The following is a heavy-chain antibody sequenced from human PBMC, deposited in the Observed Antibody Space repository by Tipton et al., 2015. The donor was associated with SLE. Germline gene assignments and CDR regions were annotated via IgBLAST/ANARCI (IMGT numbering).Heavy chain of an antibody. V-gene: IGHV3-48*03. CDR2: ISSSGSTI. CDR3: ARDKWVVVVAATYDAFDI. D-gene: IGHD2-15*01. CDR1: GFTFSSYA. Sequence: SLRLSCAASGFTFSSYAMSWVRQAPGKGLEWVSYISSSGSTIYYADSVKGRFTISRDNAKNSLYLQMNSLRAEDTAVYYCARDKWVVVVAATYDAFDIWGQGTMVTVSS. J-gene: IGHJ3*02.